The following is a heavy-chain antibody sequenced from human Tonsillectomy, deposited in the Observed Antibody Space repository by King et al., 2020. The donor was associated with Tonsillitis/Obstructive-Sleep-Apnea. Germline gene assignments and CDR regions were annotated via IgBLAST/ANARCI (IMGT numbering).Heavy chain of an antibody. Sequence: QLVQSGGGLVKPGGSLRLSCGVSGFIFSDDYMSWIRQAPGKGLEWISYISSSGRTIYYADSVKGRFTISRDNAKNSLYLQMNSLRAEDTAVYYCARFPLDPAYPPKDYWGQGTLVTVSS. V-gene: IGHV3-11*01. CDR2: ISSSGRTI. CDR3: ARFPLDPAYPPKDY. J-gene: IGHJ4*02. D-gene: IGHD3-16*01. CDR1: GFIFSDDY.